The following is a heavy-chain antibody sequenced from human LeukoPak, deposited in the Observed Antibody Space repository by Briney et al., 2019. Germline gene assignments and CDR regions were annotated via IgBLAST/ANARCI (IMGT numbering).Heavy chain of an antibody. J-gene: IGHJ4*02. CDR2: IRYDGSNK. V-gene: IGHV3-30*02. Sequence: GGSLRLSCAASGFTFSSYGMHWVRQAPGKGLEWVAFIRYDGSNKYYADSVKGRFTISRDNSKNTLYLQMNSLRAEDTAVYYCANFYYGDYAGDYWGQGTLVTVSS. D-gene: IGHD4-17*01. CDR3: ANFYYGDYAGDY. CDR1: GFTFSSYG.